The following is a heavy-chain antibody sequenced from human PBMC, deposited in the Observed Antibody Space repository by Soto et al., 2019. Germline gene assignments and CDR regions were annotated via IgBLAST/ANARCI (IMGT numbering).Heavy chain of an antibody. D-gene: IGHD1-26*01. Sequence: QVQLVQSGAEVKKPGSSVKVSCKASGGTFSSYAISWVRQAPGQGLEWMGGIIPVFGTANYPQKFQGRVTITADKSTSTAYMAVRSLRSEDTAVYYCERGWETAGVTNPFAYWGQGTLVTVSS. J-gene: IGHJ4*02. CDR1: GGTFSSYA. V-gene: IGHV1-69*06. CDR2: IIPVFGTA. CDR3: ERGWETAGVTNPFAY.